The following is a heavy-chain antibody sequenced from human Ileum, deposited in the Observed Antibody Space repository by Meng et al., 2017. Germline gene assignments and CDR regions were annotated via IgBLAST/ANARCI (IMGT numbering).Heavy chain of an antibody. V-gene: IGHV3-11*01. CDR2: ISNSGSNI. J-gene: IGHJ4*02. CDR1: GITFSDYY. D-gene: IGHD1-26*01. Sequence: VRLVESGGVLVKPGGSLRLSCAASGITFSDYYMSWIRQAPGKGLEWVSYISNSGSNIYYVDSVKGRFTISRDNAKNSLYLQMNSLRAEDTAVYYCATLSYSSLGYWGQGTLVTVSS. CDR3: ATLSYSSLGY.